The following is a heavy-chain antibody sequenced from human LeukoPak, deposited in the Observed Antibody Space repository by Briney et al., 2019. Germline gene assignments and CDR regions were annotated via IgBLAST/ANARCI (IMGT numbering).Heavy chain of an antibody. Sequence: GASVKVSCKASGYTFTSYGISWVRQAPGQGLEWMGWISAYNGNTNYAQKLQGRVTMTTDTSTSTAYMELRSLRSDDTAVYYCARDKRTLRFLEWFGMDVWGQGTTVTVSS. D-gene: IGHD3-3*01. J-gene: IGHJ6*02. CDR3: ARDKRTLRFLEWFGMDV. V-gene: IGHV1-18*01. CDR1: GYTFTSYG. CDR2: ISAYNGNT.